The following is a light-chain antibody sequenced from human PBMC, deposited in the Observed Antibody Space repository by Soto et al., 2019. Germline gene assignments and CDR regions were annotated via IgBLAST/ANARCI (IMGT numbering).Light chain of an antibody. V-gene: IGLV1-36*01. CDR3: AAWDGTGYV. CDR1: SSNIGSNA. J-gene: IGLJ1*01. CDR2: YDD. Sequence: QSVLTQPPSVSEAPRQRVTISCSGSSSNIGSNAVNWYQQLPGKAPKLVIYYDDLLHSGVSDRFSGSKSGTSASLTISGLQSEDEADYYCAAWDGTGYVFGTGTKLTVL.